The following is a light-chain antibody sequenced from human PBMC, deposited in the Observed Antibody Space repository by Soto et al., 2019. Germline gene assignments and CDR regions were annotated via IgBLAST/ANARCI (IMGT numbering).Light chain of an antibody. CDR1: QSVSSN. V-gene: IGKV3-15*01. CDR2: GAS. Sequence: EIVMTQSPATLSVSPGESATLSCRASQSVSSNLAWYQQKPGQAPRLLAYGASTRATGIPARFSGSASGTEFTLTISSLQPEDFAVYYCQQYNNWPPWTFGQGTKVDIK. J-gene: IGKJ1*01. CDR3: QQYNNWPPWT.